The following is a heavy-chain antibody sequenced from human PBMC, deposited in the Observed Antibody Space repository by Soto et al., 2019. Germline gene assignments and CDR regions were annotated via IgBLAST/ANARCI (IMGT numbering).Heavy chain of an antibody. CDR3: ARMTYYYPKTLYYYGMDV. J-gene: IGHJ6*02. CDR2: INAGNGNT. D-gene: IGHD3-10*01. V-gene: IGHV1-3*01. CDR1: GYTFTSYA. Sequence: ASVKVSCKASGYTFTSYAMHWVRQAPGQRLEWMGWINAGNGNTKYSQKFQGRVTITRDTSASTAYMELSSLRSEDTAVYYCARMTYYYPKTLYYYGMDVWGQGTTVTVSS.